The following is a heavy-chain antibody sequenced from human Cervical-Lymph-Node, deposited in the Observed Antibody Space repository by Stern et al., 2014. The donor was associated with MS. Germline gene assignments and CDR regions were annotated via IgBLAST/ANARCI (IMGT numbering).Heavy chain of an antibody. D-gene: IGHD2-2*01. CDR1: GGSVSSGDNY. Sequence: QVQLQESGPGLVKPSQTLSLTCTVSGGSVSSGDNYWSWIRPRPGMGLDWMGYIYYTGSTYYSPPIGVRVTMSLDTSKNQISLKLSSVTAADTAVYDCARSKEHCSSASCYAGILDSWGQGTLVTVSS. J-gene: IGHJ4*02. CDR3: ARSKEHCSSASCYAGILDS. CDR2: IYYTGST. V-gene: IGHV4-31*03.